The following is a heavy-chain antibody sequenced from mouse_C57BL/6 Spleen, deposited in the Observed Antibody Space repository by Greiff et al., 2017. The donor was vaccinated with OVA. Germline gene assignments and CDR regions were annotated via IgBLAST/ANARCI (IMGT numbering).Heavy chain of an antibody. Sequence: VQLKESGGGLVKPGGSLKLSCAASGFTFSSSAMSWVRQTPEKRLEWVATISDGGSDTYYPDNVKGRFTISTDNAKNNLYLQMSHLKSEDTAMYYCARDSTVVVDPDYFDYWGQGTTLTVSS. D-gene: IGHD1-1*01. CDR3: ARDSTVVVDPDYFDY. V-gene: IGHV5-4*01. CDR2: ISDGGSDT. CDR1: GFTFSSSA. J-gene: IGHJ2*01.